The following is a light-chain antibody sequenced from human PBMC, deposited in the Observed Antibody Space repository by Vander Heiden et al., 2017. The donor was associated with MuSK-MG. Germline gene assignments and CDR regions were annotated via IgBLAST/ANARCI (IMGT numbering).Light chain of an antibody. J-gene: IGKJ3*01. V-gene: IGKV3-11*01. CDR1: QNISNF. CDR2: DAS. Sequence: EIVLTQSPAILSLSPGDRATLSCRASQNISNFLAWYQQTPGQAPRLLIYDASHWVTGVPARFSGRASGTDFTLSISSVVPKDIIVYYSQECVSWGTTFGLATK. CDR3: QECVSWGTT.